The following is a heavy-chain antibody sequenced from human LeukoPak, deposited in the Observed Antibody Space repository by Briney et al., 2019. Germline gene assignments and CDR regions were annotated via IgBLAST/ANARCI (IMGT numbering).Heavy chain of an antibody. J-gene: IGHJ4*02. V-gene: IGHV3-30-3*01. CDR1: GFTFSSYA. CDR3: ARDLGIAAAVTTFDY. Sequence: GRSLRLSCAAPGFTFSSYAMHWVRQAPGKGLEWVAVISYDGSNKYYADSVKGRLTISRDNSKNTLYLQMNSLRAEDTAVYYCARDLGIAAAVTTFDYWGQGTLVTVSS. CDR2: ISYDGSNK. D-gene: IGHD6-13*01.